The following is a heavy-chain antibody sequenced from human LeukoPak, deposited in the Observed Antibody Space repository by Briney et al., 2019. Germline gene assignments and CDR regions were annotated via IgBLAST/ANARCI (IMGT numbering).Heavy chain of an antibody. Sequence: SETLSLTCTVSGGSISSYYWSWIRQPPGKGLEWIGYIYYSGSTNYNPSLKSRVTISVDTSKSQFSLKLSSVTAADTAVYYCASGLPGTDGWFDPWGQGTLVTVSS. CDR2: IYYSGST. CDR3: ASGLPGTDGWFDP. V-gene: IGHV4-59*12. D-gene: IGHD3-10*01. CDR1: GGSISSYY. J-gene: IGHJ5*02.